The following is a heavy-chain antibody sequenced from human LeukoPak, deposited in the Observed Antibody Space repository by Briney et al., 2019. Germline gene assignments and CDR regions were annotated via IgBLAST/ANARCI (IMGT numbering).Heavy chain of an antibody. V-gene: IGHV3-23*01. D-gene: IGHD2-15*01. Sequence: PGGSLRLSCAASGFTFSSYAMSWVRQAPGKGLEWVSVISGSGGSTYYGDSVKGRFTISRDNSKNTLYLQMNSLRAEDTAVYYCARATTAYCSGGSCYDPTANFDYWGQGTLVTVSS. J-gene: IGHJ4*02. CDR2: ISGSGGST. CDR3: ARATTAYCSGGSCYDPTANFDY. CDR1: GFTFSSYA.